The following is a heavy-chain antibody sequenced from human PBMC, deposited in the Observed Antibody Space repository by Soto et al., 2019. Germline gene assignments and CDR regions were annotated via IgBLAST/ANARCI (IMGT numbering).Heavy chain of an antibody. J-gene: IGHJ5*02. Sequence: GGSLRLSCTASGFAFRSHAMQWVRQAPGKGLEWVAVISSDGATKYDADSLKGRFTISRDNFESTMSLQMNNLRPEDTALYYCARSSVHIAAAGRLDLWGPGTLVTVSS. CDR3: ARSSVHIAAAGRLDL. D-gene: IGHD6-13*01. CDR2: ISSDGATK. CDR1: GFAFRSHA. V-gene: IGHV3-30*14.